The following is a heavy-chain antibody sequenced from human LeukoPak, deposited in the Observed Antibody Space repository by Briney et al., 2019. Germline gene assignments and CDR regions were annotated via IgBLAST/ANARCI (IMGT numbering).Heavy chain of an antibody. Sequence: GGSLRLSCAASGFTFSSYEMNWVRQAPGKGLEWVSYISSSGTTTFYADSVKGRFTISRDNAKNSLYLQMNSLRAEDTAVYYCARGVWDIWGQGTMVTVSS. CDR1: GFTFSSYE. CDR2: ISSSGTTT. V-gene: IGHV3-48*03. D-gene: IGHD2-21*01. J-gene: IGHJ3*02. CDR3: ARGVWDI.